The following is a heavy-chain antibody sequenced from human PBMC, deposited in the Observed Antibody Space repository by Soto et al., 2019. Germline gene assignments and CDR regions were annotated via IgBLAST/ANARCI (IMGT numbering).Heavy chain of an antibody. CDR2: VFHSATT. Sequence: SETLSLTCTVSGDSFSDYYWNWIRQVPGKGLEWIGFVFHSATTSYNPSLKTRVAISDDTSKKQFSLRLTSVTAADTAIYYCARGHYSSGWPIDHWGQGILVTVSS. V-gene: IGHV4-59*01. D-gene: IGHD6-19*01. CDR1: GDSFSDYY. CDR3: ARGHYSSGWPIDH. J-gene: IGHJ4*02.